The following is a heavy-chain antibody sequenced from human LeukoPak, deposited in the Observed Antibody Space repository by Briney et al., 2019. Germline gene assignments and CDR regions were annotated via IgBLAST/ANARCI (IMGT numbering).Heavy chain of an antibody. CDR3: ARVRRITMVRGVIPPTNQYHFDY. CDR1: GGSITTYY. Sequence: SETLSLTCTVSGGSITTYYWSWIRQPPGKGLEWIAYIFYSGSTNYNPSLKSRVTISLDTSKNQFSLKLSSVTAADTAVYYCARVRRITMVRGVIPPTNQYHFDYWGQGTLVTVSS. CDR2: IFYSGST. J-gene: IGHJ4*02. D-gene: IGHD3-10*01. V-gene: IGHV4-59*01.